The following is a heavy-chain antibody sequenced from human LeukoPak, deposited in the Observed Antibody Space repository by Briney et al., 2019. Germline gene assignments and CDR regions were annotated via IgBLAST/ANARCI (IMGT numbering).Heavy chain of an antibody. V-gene: IGHV3-23*01. Sequence: GGSLRLSCAASGSTFSSYAMSWVRQAPGKGLEWVSAISGSGGSTYYADSVKGRFTISRDNSKNTLYLQMNSLRAEDTAVYYCAKGGRYSYGSPFDYWGQGTLVTVSS. J-gene: IGHJ4*02. CDR2: ISGSGGST. CDR3: AKGGRYSYGSPFDY. D-gene: IGHD5-18*01. CDR1: GSTFSSYA.